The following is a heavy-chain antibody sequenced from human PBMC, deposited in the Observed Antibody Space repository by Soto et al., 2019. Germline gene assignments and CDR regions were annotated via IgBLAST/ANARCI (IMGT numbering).Heavy chain of an antibody. J-gene: IGHJ4*02. CDR3: ASRDPGTSVDY. D-gene: IGHD1-7*01. CDR2: IYRTGST. CDR1: GGSFTSNNW. Sequence: SETLSLPCAVSGGSFTSNNWWTWVRQPPGQGLEWIGEIYRTGSTNYNPSRKSRVTISLDKSENQCSLKVTSLTAADTAVYYCASRDPGTSVDYWGQGTLVTVSS. V-gene: IGHV4-4*02.